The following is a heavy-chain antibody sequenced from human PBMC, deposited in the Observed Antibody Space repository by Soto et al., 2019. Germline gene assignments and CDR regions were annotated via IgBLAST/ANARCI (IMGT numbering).Heavy chain of an antibody. CDR1: GYTFTSYY. D-gene: IGHD3-3*01. J-gene: IGHJ4*02. V-gene: IGHV1-46*03. CDR2: ISPSGGST. Sequence: ASVKVSCKASGYTFTSYYMHWVRQAPGQGLEWMGIISPSGGSTSYAQKFQGRVTMTRDTSTSTVYMELSSLRSEDTAVYYCARDQRITIFGVVIPRFDYWGQGTLVTVSS. CDR3: ARDQRITIFGVVIPRFDY.